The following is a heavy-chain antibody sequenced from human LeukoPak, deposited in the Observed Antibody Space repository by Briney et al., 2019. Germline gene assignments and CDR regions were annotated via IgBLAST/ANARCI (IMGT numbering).Heavy chain of an antibody. J-gene: IGHJ4*02. CDR3: ARVTGRQD. CDR1: GFTFSNHG. D-gene: IGHD3-10*01. V-gene: IGHV3-23*01. Sequence: GGSLRLSCAASGFTFSNHGMNWVRQAPGKGLEWLSGISPRGGGTYYADSVKGRFTISRDNSKNTLYLQMHSLRAEDTAVYYCARVTGRQDWGQGTLVTVSS. CDR2: ISPRGGGT.